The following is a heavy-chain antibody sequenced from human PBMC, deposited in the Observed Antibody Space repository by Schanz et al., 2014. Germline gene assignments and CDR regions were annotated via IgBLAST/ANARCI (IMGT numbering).Heavy chain of an antibody. CDR3: ARDLTVDTGYVVHYYYYGMDV. CDR1: GYNITSND. Sequence: QVHLVQSGAEVKKPGASVKVSCKASGYNITSNDVTWVRQATGQGLEWMGWMNAGTGNTEYSQKFQGRVTITRDTLASTAYMEVSSLRSEDTAVYYCARDLTVDTGYVVHYYYYGMDVWGQGTTVTVSS. V-gene: IGHV1-8*01. D-gene: IGHD5-12*01. CDR2: MNAGTGNT. J-gene: IGHJ6*02.